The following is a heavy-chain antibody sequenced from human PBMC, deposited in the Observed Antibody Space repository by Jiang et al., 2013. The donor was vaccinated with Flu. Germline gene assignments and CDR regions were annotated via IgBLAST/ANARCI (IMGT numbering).Heavy chain of an antibody. V-gene: IGHV3-30-3*01. Sequence: RSLRLSCAASGFTFNSYAMHWVRQAPGKGLEWVAVISYDGSNKYYADSVKGRFTISRDNSKNTLYLQMNSLRAEDTAVYYCAREGRITIFGVPPYGMDVWGQGTTVTVSS. CDR2: ISYDGSNK. CDR1: GFTFNSYA. J-gene: IGHJ6*02. CDR3: AREGRITIFGVPPYGMDV. D-gene: IGHD3-3*01.